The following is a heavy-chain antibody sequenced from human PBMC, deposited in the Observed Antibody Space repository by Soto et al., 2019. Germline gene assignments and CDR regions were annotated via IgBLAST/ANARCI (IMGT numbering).Heavy chain of an antibody. J-gene: IGHJ4*02. Sequence: ASVKVSCKASGCTFSSYAISWVRQAPGQGLEWMGGIIPIFGTANYAQKFQGRVTITADKSTSTAYMELSSLRSEDTAVYYCAKGGGYDHYGAYFDYWGQGTLDTVSS. CDR2: IIPIFGTA. CDR1: GCTFSSYA. V-gene: IGHV1-69*06. CDR3: AKGGGYDHYGAYFDY. D-gene: IGHD5-12*01.